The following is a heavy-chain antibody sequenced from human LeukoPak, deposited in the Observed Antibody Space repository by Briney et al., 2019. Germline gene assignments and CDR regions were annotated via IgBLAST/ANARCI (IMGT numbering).Heavy chain of an antibody. Sequence: PSETLSLTCTVSGGSISSSSYYWGWIRQPPGKGLEWIGSIYYSGSTYYNPSLKSRVTISVDTSKNQFSLKLSSVTAADTAVYYCARQGPIQGGDHFDYWGQGTLVTVSS. CDR2: IYYSGST. CDR1: GGSISSSSYY. J-gene: IGHJ4*02. CDR3: ARQGPIQGGDHFDY. D-gene: IGHD3-16*01. V-gene: IGHV4-39*01.